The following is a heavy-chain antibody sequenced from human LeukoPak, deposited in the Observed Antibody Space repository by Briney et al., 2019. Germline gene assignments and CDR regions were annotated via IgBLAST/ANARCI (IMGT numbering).Heavy chain of an antibody. CDR3: AKAPVTTCRGAYCYPFDY. CDR2: ISDSGNT. CDR1: GFTLSSYA. Sequence: GGSLRLSCAASGFTLSSYAMSWVRQAPGKGLEWVSAISDSGNTYRADSVKGRFTISRDSSKNTLFLQMNRLRPEDAAVYYCAKAPVTTCRGAYCYPFDYWGQGTLVTVSS. V-gene: IGHV3-23*01. J-gene: IGHJ4*02. D-gene: IGHD2-21*01.